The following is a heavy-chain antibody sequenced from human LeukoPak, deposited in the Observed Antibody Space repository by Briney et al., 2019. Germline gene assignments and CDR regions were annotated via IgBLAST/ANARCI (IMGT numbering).Heavy chain of an antibody. V-gene: IGHV4-34*01. CDR1: GGSFSGYY. Sequence: SETLSLTCAVYGGSFSGYYWGWIRQPPGKGLEWIGEINHSGSTNYNPSLKSRVTISVDTSKNQFSLKLSSVTAADTAVYYCARGGRKTYYYNTHPPFDYWGQGTLVTVSS. CDR2: INHSGST. D-gene: IGHD3-22*01. CDR3: ARGGRKTYYYNTHPPFDY. J-gene: IGHJ4*02.